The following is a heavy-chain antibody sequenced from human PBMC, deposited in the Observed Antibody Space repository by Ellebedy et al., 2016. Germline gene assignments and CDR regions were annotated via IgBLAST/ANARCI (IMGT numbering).Heavy chain of an antibody. D-gene: IGHD3-22*01. CDR3: AKGNSVNYYDSSGYLYYYYYGMDV. J-gene: IGHJ6*02. V-gene: IGHV3-30*18. Sequence: GESLKISCAASGFTFSNAWMSWVRQAPGKGLEWVAVISYDGSNKYYADSVKGRFTISRDNSKNTLYLQMNSLRAEDTAVYYCAKGNSVNYYDSSGYLYYYYYGMDVWGQGTTVTVSS. CDR2: ISYDGSNK. CDR1: GFTFSNAW.